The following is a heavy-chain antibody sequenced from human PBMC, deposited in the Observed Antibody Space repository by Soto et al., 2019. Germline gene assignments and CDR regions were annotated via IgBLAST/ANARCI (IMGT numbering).Heavy chain of an antibody. CDR2: ISGSGDST. V-gene: IGHV3-23*01. CDR1: GFTFSSYA. CDR3: ANKFFSGSGSYRGWSDP. D-gene: IGHD3-10*01. J-gene: IGHJ5*02. Sequence: EVQLLESGGGLVQPGGSLRLSCAASGFTFSSYAMNWVRQAPGKGLEWVSIISGSGDSTYYADSVKGRFTISRDNTKNTLYLQMNSLRAEDTAVYYCANKFFSGSGSYRGWSDPWGQGTLVTVSS.